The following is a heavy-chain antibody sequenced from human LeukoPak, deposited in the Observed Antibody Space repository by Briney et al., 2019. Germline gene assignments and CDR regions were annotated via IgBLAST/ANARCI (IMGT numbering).Heavy chain of an antibody. V-gene: IGHV1-69*04. CDR2: IISNLGTT. J-gene: IGHJ4*02. CDR1: GGTFSSYA. CDR3: ATTNDGGGYQWGDFFDY. Sequence: GASVKVSCKASGGTFSSYAISWVRQAPGQGLEWMGRIISNLGTTNRAQKFQDRVTLTADKSTNTAYMELTSLTSDDTAIYYCATTNDGGGYQWGDFFDYWGQGTLVTVSS. D-gene: IGHD3-22*01.